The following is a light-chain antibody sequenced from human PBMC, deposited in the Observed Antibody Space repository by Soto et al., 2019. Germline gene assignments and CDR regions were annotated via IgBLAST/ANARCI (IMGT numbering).Light chain of an antibody. V-gene: IGLV3-10*01. Sequence: SYELTQPPSMSVSAGQRARITCSGDALPKKYAYWYQQKSGQAPVLVLYEDTKRTSGIPERFSGSSSGTMATLTISEAQVEDDAEYYCFSTDSSGYEMVFGGGTKLTVL. J-gene: IGLJ3*02. CDR2: EDT. CDR1: ALPKKY. CDR3: FSTDSSGYEMV.